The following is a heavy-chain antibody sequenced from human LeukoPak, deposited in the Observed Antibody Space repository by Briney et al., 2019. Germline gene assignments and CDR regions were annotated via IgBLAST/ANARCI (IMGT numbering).Heavy chain of an antibody. CDR1: GYRFTSYW. D-gene: IGHD3-22*01. Sequence: GESLKISCKGSGYRFTSYWIGWVRQMPGKGLEWMGIIYPGDSDTRYSPSFQGQVTISADKSISTAYLQWSSLKASDTAMYYCAAGTSSALYVRVGYFDYWGQGTLVTVSS. J-gene: IGHJ4*02. V-gene: IGHV5-51*01. CDR3: AAGTSSALYVRVGYFDY. CDR2: IYPGDSDT.